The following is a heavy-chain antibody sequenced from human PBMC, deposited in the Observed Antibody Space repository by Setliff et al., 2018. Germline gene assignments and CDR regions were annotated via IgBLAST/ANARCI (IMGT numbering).Heavy chain of an antibody. D-gene: IGHD3-3*01. J-gene: IGHJ3*02. CDR3: ASPRRDDLDSPFDAFDI. Sequence: PSETLSLTCTVSGASIRSGSHYWSWIRQPPGKGLEWIATIYHKGRTYYNPSLDSRVTISLDTSKNHFSLRLSSVTAADTAVYYCASPRRDDLDSPFDAFDIWGQGTKVTVSS. V-gene: IGHV4-39*02. CDR1: GASIRSGSHY. CDR2: IYHKGRT.